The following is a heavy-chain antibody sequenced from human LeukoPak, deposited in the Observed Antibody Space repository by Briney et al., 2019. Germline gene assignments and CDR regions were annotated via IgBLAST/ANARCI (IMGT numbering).Heavy chain of an antibody. CDR2: IKSKKDGGTT. CDR1: RFTFSNAW. D-gene: IGHD4-17*01. J-gene: IGHJ4*02. Sequence: GGKLRLSCAASRFTFSNAWMSWVRQAPGKGLEWVGRIKSKKDGGTTDYAAPLKGRFTISRDDSKNTLYLQMNSLKTADTAVYYCTTGGTVTFDYWGQGT. CDR3: TTGGTVTFDY. V-gene: IGHV3-15*01.